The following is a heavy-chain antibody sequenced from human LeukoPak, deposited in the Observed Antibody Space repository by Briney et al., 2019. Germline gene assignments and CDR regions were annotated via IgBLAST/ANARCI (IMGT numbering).Heavy chain of an antibody. J-gene: IGHJ4*02. CDR2: SNSNNGDT. D-gene: IGHD3-22*01. V-gene: IGHV1-18*03. CDR3: ARDVSSYYDSSGYYDY. CDR1: GYTFTTYG. Sequence: ASVKVSCKASGYTFTTYGISWVRQAPGQGLEWMGWSNSNNGDTNYAQKFQGRVTMTTDKSTSTAYMELRSLRPDDMAVYYCARDVSSYYDSSGYYDYWGQGTLVTISS.